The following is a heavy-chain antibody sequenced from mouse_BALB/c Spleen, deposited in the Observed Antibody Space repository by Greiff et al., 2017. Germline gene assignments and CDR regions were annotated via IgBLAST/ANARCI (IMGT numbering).Heavy chain of an antibody. CDR2: INSNGGST. CDR3: ARRGLGSYFDY. J-gene: IGHJ2*01. Sequence: EVHLVESGGGLVKLGGSLKLSCAASGFTFSSYYMSWVRQTPEKRLELVAAINSNGGSTYYPDTVKGRFTISRDNAKNTLYLQMSSLKSEDTALYYCARRGLGSYFDYWGQGTTLTVSS. CDR1: GFTFSSYY. V-gene: IGHV5-6-2*01. D-gene: IGHD3-1*01.